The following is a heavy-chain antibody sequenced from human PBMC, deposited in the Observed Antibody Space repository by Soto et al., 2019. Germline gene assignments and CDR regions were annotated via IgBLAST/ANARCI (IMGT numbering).Heavy chain of an antibody. D-gene: IGHD5-12*01. J-gene: IGHJ4*02. CDR2: INHSGST. CDR1: GGSFSGDY. CDR3: ARDLFGGYCLDY. Sequence: PSETLSLTCAVYGGSFSGDYWTWIRQPPGTGLEWIGEINHSGSTNYNPSLKSRVTISVDTSKNQFSLKLTSVTAADTAVYYCARDLFGGYCLDYWGQGALVTVSS. V-gene: IGHV4-34*01.